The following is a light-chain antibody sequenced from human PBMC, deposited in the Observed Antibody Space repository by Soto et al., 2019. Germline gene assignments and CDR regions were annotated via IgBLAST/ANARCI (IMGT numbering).Light chain of an antibody. Sequence: EVVLTQSPGTLSLSPGERATLSCRASQSITSSNLAWYQQKPGQTPRLLFYGASTGATGLPARFSGSGSGTEFTLTINSLQAEDCAVYYCRQRSNWPWTFGQGTKVDI. CDR3: RQRSNWPWT. CDR1: QSITSSN. V-gene: IGKV3D-20*02. J-gene: IGKJ1*01. CDR2: GAS.